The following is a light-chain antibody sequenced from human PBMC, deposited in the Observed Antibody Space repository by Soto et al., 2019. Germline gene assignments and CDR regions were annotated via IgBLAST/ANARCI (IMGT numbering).Light chain of an antibody. CDR1: QDISTY. CDR2: AAS. J-gene: IGKJ4*01. CDR3: KQVKSYPLT. Sequence: IQLTQSPSSLSASVGDRVTITCRASQDISTYLAWYQQKPEKAPNFLIYAASTLQSGVPSRFSGSGSGTDFTLTISSLQPEDFATYYCKQVKSYPLTFGGGTKVDIK. V-gene: IGKV1-9*01.